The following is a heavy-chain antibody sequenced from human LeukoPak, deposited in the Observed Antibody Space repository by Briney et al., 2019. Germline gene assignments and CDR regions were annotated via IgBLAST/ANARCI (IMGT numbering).Heavy chain of an antibody. D-gene: IGHD4-17*01. CDR3: ARRTDGDFFFDY. J-gene: IGHJ4*02. Sequence: PSETLSLTCGFYGGSFRNYYWSCIRQSPGKGLEWIGEINQSGRTNYNPSLKSRVTISVDTSKNQFSLKLSSVTAADTAVYYCARRTDGDFFFDYWGQGTLVTVSS. CDR2: INQSGRT. CDR1: GGSFRNYY. V-gene: IGHV4-34*01.